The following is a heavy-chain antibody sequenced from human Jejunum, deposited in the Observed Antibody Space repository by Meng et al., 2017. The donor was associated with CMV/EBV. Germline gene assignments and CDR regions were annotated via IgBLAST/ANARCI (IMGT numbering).Heavy chain of an antibody. J-gene: IGHJ4*02. D-gene: IGHD1-14*01. Sequence: KLSCKASGYTFTRYDINWVRQAAGQGLEWMGWTNPRSGNTGSAQKFQGRLTMTMNTSIGTAYMELSSLRSEDTAVYYCARNGIFFDYWGQGALVTVPQ. V-gene: IGHV1-8*01. CDR2: TNPRSGNT. CDR1: GYTFTRYD. CDR3: ARNGIFFDY.